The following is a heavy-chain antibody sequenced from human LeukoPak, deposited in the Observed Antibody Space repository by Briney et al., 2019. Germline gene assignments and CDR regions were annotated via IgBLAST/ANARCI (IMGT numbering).Heavy chain of an antibody. D-gene: IGHD3-3*01. Sequence: ASVKVSCKASGYTFTSYDINWVRQATGQGLEWMGWMNPNSGNTGYAQKFQGRVTMTRNTSISTAYMELSSLRSEDTAVYYCARGPGYDFWSGYCPSYYYYYYMDVWGKGTPVTVSS. CDR3: ARGPGYDFWSGYCPSYYYYYYMDV. J-gene: IGHJ6*03. CDR2: MNPNSGNT. CDR1: GYTFTSYD. V-gene: IGHV1-8*01.